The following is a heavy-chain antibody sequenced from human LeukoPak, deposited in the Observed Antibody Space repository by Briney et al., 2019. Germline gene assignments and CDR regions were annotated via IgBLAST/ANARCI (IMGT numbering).Heavy chain of an antibody. J-gene: IGHJ4*02. CDR1: GGSFSGYY. D-gene: IGHD5-18*01. CDR2: INHSGST. Sequence: SETLSLTCAVYGGSFSGYYWSWIRQPPGKGLEWIGEINHSGSTNHNPSLKSRVTISVDTSKNQFSLKLSSVTAADTAVYYCARGGYSYGDYWGQGTLVTVSS. CDR3: ARGGYSYGDY. V-gene: IGHV4-34*01.